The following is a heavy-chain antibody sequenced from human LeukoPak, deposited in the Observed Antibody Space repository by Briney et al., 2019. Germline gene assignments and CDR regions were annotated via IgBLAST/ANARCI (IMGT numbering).Heavy chain of an antibody. CDR3: ARDRGWGGGNAFDI. CDR1: GGSISSGGYY. V-gene: IGHV4-31*11. D-gene: IGHD3-16*01. J-gene: IGHJ3*02. Sequence: PSETLSLTCAVSGGSISSGGYYWSWIRQHPGKGLEWIGYIYYSGSTYYNPSLKSRVTISVDTSKNQFSLKLSSVTAADTAVYYWARDRGWGGGNAFDIWGRGTMVTVSS. CDR2: IYYSGST.